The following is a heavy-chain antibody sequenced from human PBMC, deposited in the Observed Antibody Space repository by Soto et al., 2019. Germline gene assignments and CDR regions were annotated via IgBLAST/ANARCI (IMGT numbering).Heavy chain of an antibody. CDR3: AREGSYSAYNFAHGIQLWSFDF. Sequence: SETLSLTCTVSGGSINTFYWSWVRQPVGKGLEWIGRIFSSGSTSFNPSLESRVAMSVDTSKNHFSLNLSSVTAADMAVYYCAREGSYSAYNFAHGIQLWSFDFWGQGALVTVSS. J-gene: IGHJ4*02. CDR1: GGSINTFY. V-gene: IGHV4-4*07. D-gene: IGHD5-12*01. CDR2: IFSSGST.